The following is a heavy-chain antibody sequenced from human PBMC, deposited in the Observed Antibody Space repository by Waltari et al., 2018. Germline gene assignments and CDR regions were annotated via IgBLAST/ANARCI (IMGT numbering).Heavy chain of an antibody. CDR1: GYTFTSYA. J-gene: IGHJ5*02. CDR3: ARAPGKGLSPPNWFDP. V-gene: IGHV1-3*01. CDR2: INAGNGNT. Sequence: QVQLVQSGAEVKKPGASVKVSCKASGYTFTSYAMHWVRQAPGQRLEWMGWINAGNGNTKYSQKCQGRVTITRDTSASTAYMELSSLRSEDTAVYYCARAPGKGLSPPNWFDPWGQGTLVTVSS. D-gene: IGHD3-16*02.